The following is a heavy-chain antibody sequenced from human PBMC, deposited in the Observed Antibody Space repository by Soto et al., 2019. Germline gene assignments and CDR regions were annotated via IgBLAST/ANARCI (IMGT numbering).Heavy chain of an antibody. D-gene: IGHD1-26*01. J-gene: IGHJ4*02. V-gene: IGHV1-18*01. Sequence: QVHLVQSGAEVKKPGASVKVSCKASGYTFTSYGITWVRQAPGQGLEWMGWISAHNGNTDYAQKLQGRVIVTRDTSTTTAYMALRSLISDSTAVYSCASGRYGDYWGQGALVTVSS. CDR3: ASGRYGDY. CDR2: ISAHNGNT. CDR1: GYTFTSYG.